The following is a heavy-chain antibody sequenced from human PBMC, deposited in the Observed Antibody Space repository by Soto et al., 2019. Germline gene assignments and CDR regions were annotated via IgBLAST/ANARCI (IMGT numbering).Heavy chain of an antibody. Sequence: QVQLVQSGAELRKPGASVKVSCKASGYAFNGYFIHWVRLAPGQGLEWMGWINPNSGVTNYAQKFQGWVTMTRDTALSTAYMELRRLTSDDTAVYYCARQGVVVAATLSYYYSAMDVWCQGTTVTVS. V-gene: IGHV1-2*04. CDR2: INPNSGVT. CDR3: ARQGVVVAATLSYYYSAMDV. D-gene: IGHD2-15*01. J-gene: IGHJ6*02. CDR1: GYAFNGYF.